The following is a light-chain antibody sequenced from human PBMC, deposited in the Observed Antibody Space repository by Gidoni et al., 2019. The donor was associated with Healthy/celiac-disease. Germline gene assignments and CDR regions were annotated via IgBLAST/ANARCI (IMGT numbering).Light chain of an antibody. CDR2: AAS. Sequence: DIQMTQSPSSLSASVGDRATITCRASQSISSYLNWYQQKPGKAPKLLIYAASSLQSGVPSRFSGSGSGTDFTLTISSLQPEDFATYYCQQSYSNPLTFGQGTRLEIK. CDR3: QQSYSNPLT. J-gene: IGKJ5*01. CDR1: QSISSY. V-gene: IGKV1-39*01.